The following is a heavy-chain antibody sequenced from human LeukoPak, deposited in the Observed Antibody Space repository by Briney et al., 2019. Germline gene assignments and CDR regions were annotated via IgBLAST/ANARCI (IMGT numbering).Heavy chain of an antibody. CDR2: IRYDGSKK. CDR3: AKGGYKYDSSGHNYYDY. Sequence: PGGSLRLSCAASGITFSTYGMHWVRQAPGKGLEWVAFIRYDGSKKYYADSVKGRFTISRDNSKNTLFLQMNTLRAEDTAVCYCAKGGYKYDSSGHNYYDYWGQGTLVTVSS. V-gene: IGHV3-30*02. D-gene: IGHD3-22*01. J-gene: IGHJ4*02. CDR1: GITFSTYG.